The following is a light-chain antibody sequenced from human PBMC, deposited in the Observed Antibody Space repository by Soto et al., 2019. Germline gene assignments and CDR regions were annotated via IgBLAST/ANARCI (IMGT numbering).Light chain of an antibody. Sequence: QSALTQPASVSGSPGQSITISCTGTSSDVWTHDLVSWYQKHPDRAPKVVIYAVSKRPSGISTRLSGSKSGNTASLTISALQPEDEAEYYCCSYAGSGTFVVFGGGTKLTVL. J-gene: IGLJ2*01. CDR3: CSYAGSGTFVV. CDR1: SSDVWTHDL. V-gene: IGLV2-23*02. CDR2: AVS.